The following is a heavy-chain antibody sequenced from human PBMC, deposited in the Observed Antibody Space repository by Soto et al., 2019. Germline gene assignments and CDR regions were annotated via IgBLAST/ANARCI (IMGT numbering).Heavy chain of an antibody. CDR1: GFTFSSYA. CDR2: VSVSGANT. D-gene: IGHD2-2*01. J-gene: IGHJ4*02. Sequence: GGSLRLSFEASGFTFSSYAMSWVRQAPGKWLEWVSTVSVSGANTDYADSVKGRFTISRDSSKNTLYLQMNSLRVEDTAMYYCAKVVTNDCSSITCRYFDYWGLGTLVTVSS. V-gene: IGHV3-23*01. CDR3: AKVVTNDCSSITCRYFDY.